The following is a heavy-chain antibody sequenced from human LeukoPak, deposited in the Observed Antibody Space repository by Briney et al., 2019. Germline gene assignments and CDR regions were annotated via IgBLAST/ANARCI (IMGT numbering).Heavy chain of an antibody. J-gene: IGHJ4*02. CDR3: ARDFTDYGDYGAFDY. D-gene: IGHD4-17*01. CDR1: GFTFSSYG. CDR2: IWYDGSNK. Sequence: PGRSLRLSCAASGFTFSSYGMHWVRQAPGKGLEWVAVIWYDGSNKYYADSVKGRFTISRDNSKNTLYLQMNSLRAEDTAVYCCARDFTDYGDYGAFDYWGQGTLVTVSS. V-gene: IGHV3-33*01.